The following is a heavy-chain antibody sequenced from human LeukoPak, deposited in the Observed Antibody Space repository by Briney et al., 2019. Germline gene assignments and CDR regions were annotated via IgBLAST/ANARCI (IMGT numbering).Heavy chain of an antibody. CDR2: MNPNSGNT. V-gene: IGHV1-8*01. J-gene: IGHJ5*02. D-gene: IGHD2-8*01. CDR1: GYTFTSYD. CDR3: ARALPRRYCTNGVCYPWFDP. Sequence: ASVKVSCKASGYTFTSYDINWVRQATGQGLEWMGWMNPNSGNTGYAQEFQGRVTMTRNTSISTAYMELSSLRSEDTAAYYCARALPRRYCTNGVCYPWFDPWGQGTLVTVSS.